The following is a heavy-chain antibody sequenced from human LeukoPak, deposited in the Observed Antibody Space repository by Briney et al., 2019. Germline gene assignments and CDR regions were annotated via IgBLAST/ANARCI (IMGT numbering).Heavy chain of an antibody. CDR3: AKDFGLRYFDWPFDY. V-gene: IGHV3-23*01. J-gene: IGHJ4*02. CDR2: ISGSGGST. CDR1: GFTFSSYA. Sequence: GGSLRLSCAASGFTFSSYAMSWVRQAPGKGLEWVSAISGSGGSTYYADSVKGRFTISRDSSKNTLYLQMNSLRAEDTAVYYCAKDFGLRYFDWPFDYWGQGTLVTVSS. D-gene: IGHD3-9*01.